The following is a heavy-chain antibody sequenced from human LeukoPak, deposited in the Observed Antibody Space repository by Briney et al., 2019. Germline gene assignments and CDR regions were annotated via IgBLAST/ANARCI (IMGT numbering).Heavy chain of an antibody. Sequence: PGGSLRLSCAASGFTFSSYAMHWVRQAPGKGLEWVAVISYDGSNKYYADSVKGRFTISRDNSKNTLYLQMNSLRAEDTAVYYCARDYDILTGHYYYYMDVWGKGTTVTVSS. J-gene: IGHJ6*03. D-gene: IGHD3-9*01. CDR2: ISYDGSNK. V-gene: IGHV3-30*04. CDR1: GFTFSSYA. CDR3: ARDYDILTGHYYYYMDV.